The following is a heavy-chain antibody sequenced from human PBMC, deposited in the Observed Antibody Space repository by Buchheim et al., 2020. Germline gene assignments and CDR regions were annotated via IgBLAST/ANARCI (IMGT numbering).Heavy chain of an antibody. Sequence: EVLLVESGGGLVQPGGSLRLSCATSGFTFSSYWMTWVRRAPGRGLEWVANIKPDGSEMYYVDSVKGRFIISRDNPENSLYLQMNSLRAEDTAVYYCANEHCSGGSCYVGLDYWGQGTL. CDR2: IKPDGSEM. V-gene: IGHV3-7*01. CDR3: ANEHCSGGSCYVGLDY. D-gene: IGHD2-15*01. J-gene: IGHJ4*02. CDR1: GFTFSSYW.